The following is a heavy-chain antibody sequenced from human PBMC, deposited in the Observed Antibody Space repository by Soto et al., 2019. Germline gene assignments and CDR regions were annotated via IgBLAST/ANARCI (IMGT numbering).Heavy chain of an antibody. CDR1: GGSISSGDYS. CDR2: IYYSGST. V-gene: IGHV4-31*03. D-gene: IGHD3-16*01. CDR3: ARDNMTARRIGWFDP. Sequence: QVQLQESGPGLVKPSQTLSLTCTVSGGSISSGDYSWSWIRQHPGKGLEWIGYIYYSGSTYYNPSPKSRVTIXXDXSXXQFSLQLSSVTAADTAVYYCARDNMTARRIGWFDPWGQGTLVTVSS. J-gene: IGHJ5*02.